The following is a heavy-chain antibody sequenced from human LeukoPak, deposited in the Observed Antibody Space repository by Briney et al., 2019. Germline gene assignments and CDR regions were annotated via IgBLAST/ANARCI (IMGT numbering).Heavy chain of an antibody. J-gene: IGHJ4*02. V-gene: IGHV3-23*01. Sequence: GSLRLSCAASGFTFSSYAMIWVRQAPGKGLEWVSAIVGSGDSTYYADSVKGRFTISRDNSKNTLHLQMNSLRAEDTAVYYCKNRQWIQLWFYFFDYWGQGTLVTVSS. CDR2: IVGSGDST. D-gene: IGHD5-18*01. CDR1: GFTFSSYA. CDR3: KNRQWIQLWFYFFDY.